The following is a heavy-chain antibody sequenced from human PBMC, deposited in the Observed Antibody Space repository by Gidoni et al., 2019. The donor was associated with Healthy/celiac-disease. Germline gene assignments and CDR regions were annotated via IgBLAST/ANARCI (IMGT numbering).Heavy chain of an antibody. CDR3: TSTDVLNDFWSGYSYYYYGMDV. V-gene: IGHV3-73*01. D-gene: IGHD3-3*01. J-gene: IGHJ6*02. CDR2: NSYAT. Sequence: NSYATAYAASVKGRFTISRDDSKNTAYLQMNSLKTEDTAVYYCTSTDVLNDFWSGYSYYYYGMDVWGQGTTVTVSS.